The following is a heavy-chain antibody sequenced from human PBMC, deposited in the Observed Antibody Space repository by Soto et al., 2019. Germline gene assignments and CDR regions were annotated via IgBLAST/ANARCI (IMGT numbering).Heavy chain of an antibody. CDR2: IYYSGST. J-gene: IGHJ6*02. CDR3: ARERGTPQYQLPKSYYYGMDV. Sequence: SETLSLTCTVSGGSVSSGSYYWSWIRQPPGKGLEWIGYIYYSGSTNYNPSLKSRVTISVDTSKNQFSRKLSSVTAADTAVYYCARERGTPQYQLPKSYYYGMDVCGQGTTVTVSS. V-gene: IGHV4-61*01. CDR1: GGSVSSGSYY. D-gene: IGHD2-2*01.